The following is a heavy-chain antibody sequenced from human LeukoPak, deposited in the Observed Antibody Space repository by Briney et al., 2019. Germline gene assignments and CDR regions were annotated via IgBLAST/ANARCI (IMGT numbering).Heavy chain of an antibody. Sequence: QTGGSLRLSCEASGFTFSRYGMSWVRQAPGKGLEWASAIRGSGGSTYYADSVKGRFTISRNNSKNTLYLQMNSLRAEDTAVYYCAKDERWVVTVPGAFDIWGQGTMVTVSS. J-gene: IGHJ3*02. D-gene: IGHD4-23*01. CDR3: AKDERWVVTVPGAFDI. V-gene: IGHV3-23*01. CDR1: GFTFSRYG. CDR2: IRGSGGST.